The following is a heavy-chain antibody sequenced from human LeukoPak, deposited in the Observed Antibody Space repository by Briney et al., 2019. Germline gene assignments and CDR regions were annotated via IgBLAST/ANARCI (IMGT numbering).Heavy chain of an antibody. V-gene: IGHV4-34*01. CDR3: ARHADWNTDFDY. D-gene: IGHD1/OR15-1a*01. Sequence: SETLSLTCAVYGGSFSGYYWSWIRQPPGKGLEWIGEINHSGSTNYNPSLKSRVTISVDTSKNQFSLKLSSVTAADTAVYYCARHADWNTDFDYWGQGTLVTVSS. CDR1: GGSFSGYY. CDR2: INHSGST. J-gene: IGHJ4*02.